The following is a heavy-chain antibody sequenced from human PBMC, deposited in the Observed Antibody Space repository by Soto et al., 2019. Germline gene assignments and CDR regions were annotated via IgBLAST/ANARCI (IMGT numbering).Heavy chain of an antibody. J-gene: IGHJ4*02. CDR1: GFTFSSYA. Sequence: GGPLRLSCAASGFTFSSYATSWVRQAPGKGLEWVAAISGSGGSKYYADSVKGRFTISRDNSKNTLYLQMNSLGAEDTAVCYCAREAPYCSSTSCYFDYWRQGTLVTVS. V-gene: IGHV3-23*01. CDR3: AREAPYCSSTSCYFDY. CDR2: ISGSGGSK. D-gene: IGHD2-2*01.